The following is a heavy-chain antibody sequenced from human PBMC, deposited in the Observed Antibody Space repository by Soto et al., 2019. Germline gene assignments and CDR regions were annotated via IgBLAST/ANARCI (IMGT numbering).Heavy chain of an antibody. CDR2: IYHSGST. V-gene: IGHV4-30-2*01. CDR3: ASGLVTTLHY. CDR1: GGSISSGGYS. Sequence: QLQLQESGSGLVKPSQTLSLTCAVSGGSISSGGYSWSWIRQPPGQGLEWIGYIYHSGSTYYNPCLKIRVTRSVASSQNQQSLKLSSVTAADTAVYYCASGLVTTLHYWGQGTLVTVSS. J-gene: IGHJ4*02. D-gene: IGHD4-17*01.